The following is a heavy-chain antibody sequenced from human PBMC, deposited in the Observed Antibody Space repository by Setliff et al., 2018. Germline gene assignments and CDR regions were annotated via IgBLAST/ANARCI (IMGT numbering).Heavy chain of an antibody. CDR2: ISDTSAFI. CDR3: ARVAMGASCSGTSCQKYRLDY. V-gene: IGHV3-21*06. J-gene: IGHJ4*02. D-gene: IGHD2-2*01. CDR1: GLTLTPYT. Sequence: GGSLRLSCAASGLTLTPYTMTWVRQAPGKGPEWVSSISDTSAFIYYADSVKGRFTISRDNAKNTLYLQMNSLRADDTAVYYCARVAMGASCSGTSCQKYRLDYWGQGTLVTVSS.